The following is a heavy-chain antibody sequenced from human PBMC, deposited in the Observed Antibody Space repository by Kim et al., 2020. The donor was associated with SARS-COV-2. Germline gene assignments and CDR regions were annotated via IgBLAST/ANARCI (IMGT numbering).Heavy chain of an antibody. V-gene: IGHV3-23*01. D-gene: IGHD6-19*01. CDR3: AKRTAAVAGSLDY. J-gene: IGHJ4*02. Sequence: ADSGKGRFTISRDNSKNTLYLQMNSLRADDTAIYYCAKRTAAVAGSLDYWGQGTLVTVSS.